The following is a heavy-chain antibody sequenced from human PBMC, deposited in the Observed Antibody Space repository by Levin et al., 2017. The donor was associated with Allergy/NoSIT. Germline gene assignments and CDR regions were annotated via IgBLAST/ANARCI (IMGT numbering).Heavy chain of an antibody. V-gene: IGHV3-33*01. J-gene: IGHJ6*02. CDR3: ARESVQCANGVCSAYYYYGMDV. CDR2: IWYDGSNK. D-gene: IGHD2-8*01. CDR1: GFTFSSYG. Sequence: LSLTCAASGFTFSSYGMHWVRQAPGKGLEWVAVIWYDGSNKYYADSVKGQFTISRDNSKNTLYLQMNSLRAEDTAVYYCARESVQCANGVCSAYYYYGMDVWGQGTTVTVSS.